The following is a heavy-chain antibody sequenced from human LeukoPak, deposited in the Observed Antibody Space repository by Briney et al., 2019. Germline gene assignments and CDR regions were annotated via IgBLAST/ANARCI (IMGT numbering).Heavy chain of an antibody. J-gene: IGHJ4*02. V-gene: IGHV1-69*13. D-gene: IGHD5-18*01. CDR2: IIPIFGTT. CDR1: GGTFSSYA. Sequence: ASVKVSCKASGGTFSSYAISWVRQAPGQGLEWMGGIIPIFGTTNYAQKFQGRVTITADESTSTAYMELSSLRSEDTAVYYCARGGHSYGANFDYWGQGTLVTVSS. CDR3: ARGGHSYGANFDY.